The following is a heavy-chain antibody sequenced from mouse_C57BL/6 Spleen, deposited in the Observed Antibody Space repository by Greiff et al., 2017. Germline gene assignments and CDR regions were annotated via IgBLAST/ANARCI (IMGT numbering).Heavy chain of an antibody. CDR3: ATYSNYEGYFYYDMDY. CDR1: GYTFTSYW. D-gene: IGHD2-5*01. Sequence: QVQLQQPGAELVRPGSSVKLSCKASGYTFTSYWMHWVKQRPIQGLEWIGNIDPSDSETHYNQKFKDKATLTVDKSSSTAYMQLSSLTSEDSAVYYCATYSNYEGYFYYDMDYWGQGTSVTVSS. V-gene: IGHV1-52*01. J-gene: IGHJ4*01. CDR2: IDPSDSET.